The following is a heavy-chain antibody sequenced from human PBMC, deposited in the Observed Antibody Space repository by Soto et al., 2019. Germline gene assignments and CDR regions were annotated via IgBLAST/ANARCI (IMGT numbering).Heavy chain of an antibody. J-gene: IGHJ3*02. CDR2: INTYNGNT. Sequence: QVQLVQSGAEVKKPGASVKVSCKASGYTFTSYGISWVRQAPGQGLEWMGWINTYNGNTYYAQELQGKVTMTTDTTPTTAYMDLRSQRSYDTAVYLCARDLFSGNYYPYESLYIWGQGTMVTVAS. CDR3: ARDLFSGNYYPYESLYI. V-gene: IGHV1-18*01. D-gene: IGHD1-26*01. CDR1: GYTFTSYG.